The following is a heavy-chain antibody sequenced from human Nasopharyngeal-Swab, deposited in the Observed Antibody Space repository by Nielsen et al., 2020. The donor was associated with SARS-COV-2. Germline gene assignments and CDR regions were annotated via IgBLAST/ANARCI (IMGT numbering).Heavy chain of an antibody. V-gene: IGHV1-69*13. D-gene: IGHD1-14*01. J-gene: IGHJ6*02. CDR1: GYIIASKG. Sequence: SVKVSCKASGYIIASKGISWLRHVPGQGLEWMGGIIPIFTRPNTAQKFQGRVTLTADDSTSTAHMELSSLRYEDTAVYYCARVPTPEVYYYGMDVWGQGTSVTVSS. CDR2: IIPIFTRP. CDR3: ARVPTPEVYYYGMDV.